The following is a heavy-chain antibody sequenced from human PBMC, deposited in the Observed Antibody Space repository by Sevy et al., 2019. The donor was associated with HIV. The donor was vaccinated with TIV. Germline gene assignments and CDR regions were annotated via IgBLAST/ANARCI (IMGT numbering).Heavy chain of an antibody. Sequence: GESLKISCAASGFTFSSYNMNWVRQAPGKGLEWVSSISGLSNYIYYADSMKGRFTISRDNAKNSLYLQMNSLRAEDTAVYYCVRDGRYYYDSSGYPDYWGQGTLVTVSS. D-gene: IGHD3-22*01. J-gene: IGHJ4*02. CDR2: ISGLSNYI. CDR3: VRDGRYYYDSSGYPDY. CDR1: GFTFSSYN. V-gene: IGHV3-21*01.